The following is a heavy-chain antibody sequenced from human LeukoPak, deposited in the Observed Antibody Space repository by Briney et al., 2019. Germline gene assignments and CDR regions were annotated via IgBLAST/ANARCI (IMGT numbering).Heavy chain of an antibody. V-gene: IGHV3-53*01. Sequence: GGSLRLSCAASGFTVITNDMTWVREAPGKGLEWGSVLYSDGNTKYADSVQGRFTISRDNSKNTLYLEMNSLSPDDTAVYYCARGVEPLAANTLAYWGQGTLVTVSS. CDR2: LYSDGNT. CDR1: GFTVITND. D-gene: IGHD1-14*01. CDR3: ARGVEPLAANTLAY. J-gene: IGHJ4*02.